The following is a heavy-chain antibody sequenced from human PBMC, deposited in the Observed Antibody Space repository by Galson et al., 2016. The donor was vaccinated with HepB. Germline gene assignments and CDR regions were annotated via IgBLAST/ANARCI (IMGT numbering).Heavy chain of an antibody. V-gene: IGHV2-5*02. J-gene: IGHJ4*02. D-gene: IGHD6-19*01. CDR2: IYWDDNK. Sequence: PALVKPTQTLTLTCTFSGFSLSSAAVGVGWVRQAPGNAPEWLAFIYWDDNKYYSPSLTSRLTITKDTSKNQVVLTMTNMDPVETGTYYCAHGSAWLFDHWGPGTLVTVSS. CDR3: AHGSAWLFDH. CDR1: GFSLSSAAVG.